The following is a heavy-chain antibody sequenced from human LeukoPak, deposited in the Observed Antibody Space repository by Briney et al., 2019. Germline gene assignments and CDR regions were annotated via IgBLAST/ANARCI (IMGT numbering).Heavy chain of an antibody. V-gene: IGHV3-23*01. D-gene: IGHD3-9*01. CDR3: AKWGDYDVFTGYYDADY. Sequence: AGGSLRLSCAASGFTFSNYAMSWVRQAPGKGLEWLSAITSSGGSTYYANSVKGRFTISRDNSKNTLYLQMNSLRAEDTAIYSCAKWGDYDVFTGYYDADYWGQGTLVTVSS. CDR2: ITSSGGST. J-gene: IGHJ4*02. CDR1: GFTFSNYA.